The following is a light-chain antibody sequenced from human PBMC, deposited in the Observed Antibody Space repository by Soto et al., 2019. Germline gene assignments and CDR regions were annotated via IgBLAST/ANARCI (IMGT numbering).Light chain of an antibody. CDR1: SSDVGAYEY. V-gene: IGLV2-8*01. CDR2: EVT. CDR3: TSFAENNVL. J-gene: IGLJ2*01. Sequence: QSVLTQPPSASGSPGQSVTISCTGTSSDVGAYEYVSWYQHQPGKAPKLIIYEVTKRPSGVPDRFSGSKSGITASLAVSGLQAEDEADYYCTSFAENNVLFGGGNKLTV.